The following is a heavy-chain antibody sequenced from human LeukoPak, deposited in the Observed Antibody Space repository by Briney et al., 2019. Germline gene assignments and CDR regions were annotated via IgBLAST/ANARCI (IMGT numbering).Heavy chain of an antibody. CDR2: ISGSGGST. J-gene: IGHJ4*02. V-gene: IGHV3-23*01. D-gene: IGHD3-22*01. Sequence: PGGSLRLSCTASGFTFSTYAMSWVRQTPGKGLEWVSSISGSGGSTYYADSVEGRFTMSRDNSKKTLYLQMDSLRAEDTAVYYYAKDRLSSGYLSSLDFWAQGTLVTVSS. CDR1: GFTFSTYA. CDR3: AKDRLSSGYLSSLDF.